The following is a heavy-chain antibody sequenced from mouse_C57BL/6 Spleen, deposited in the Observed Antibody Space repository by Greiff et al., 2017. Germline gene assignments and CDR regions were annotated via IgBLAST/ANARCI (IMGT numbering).Heavy chain of an antibody. CDR1: GYTFTSYW. CDR3: ARGGYYGYPYYAMDY. Sequence: VQLQQPGAELVKPGASVKMSCKASGYTFTSYWITWVKQRPGQGLEWIGDIYPGSGSTNYNEKFKSKATLTVDTSSSTAYMQLSRLTSEDSAVYYSARGGYYGYPYYAMDYWGQGTSLTVSS. V-gene: IGHV1-55*01. J-gene: IGHJ4*01. D-gene: IGHD2-2*01. CDR2: IYPGSGST.